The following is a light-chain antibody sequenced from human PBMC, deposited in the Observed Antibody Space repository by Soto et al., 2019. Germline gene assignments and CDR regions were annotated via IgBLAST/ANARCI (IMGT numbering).Light chain of an antibody. CDR2: GNS. CDR3: QSYDSSLIYVV. Sequence: QSVLTQPPSVSGAPGQRVTISCTGSSSNIGAGYDVHWYQQLPGTAPKLLIYGNSNRPSGVPDRFSGSKSGTSASLAITGLQAEDEADYYCQSYDSSLIYVVFGGGTKVTVL. CDR1: SSNIGAGYD. V-gene: IGLV1-40*01. J-gene: IGLJ2*01.